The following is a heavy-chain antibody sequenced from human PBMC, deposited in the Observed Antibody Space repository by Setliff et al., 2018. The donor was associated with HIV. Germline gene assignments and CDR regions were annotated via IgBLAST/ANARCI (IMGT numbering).Heavy chain of an antibody. J-gene: IGHJ3*01. Sequence: SETLSLTCTVSGGSISSSSYYWGWIRQPPGKGLEWIGYIYTSGITDYNPSLKSRVTISLDTSKNQFSLRLTSVTAADTAVYYCARVRSYGSAYDAFDVWGPGTMVTVSS. CDR1: GGSISSSSYY. V-gene: IGHV4-61*05. D-gene: IGHD3-10*01. CDR2: IYTSGIT. CDR3: ARVRSYGSAYDAFDV.